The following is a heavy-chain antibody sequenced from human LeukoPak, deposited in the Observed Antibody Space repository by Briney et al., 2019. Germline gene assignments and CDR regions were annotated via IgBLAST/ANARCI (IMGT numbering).Heavy chain of an antibody. CDR1: GIIISCYW. Sequence: GGSLRLSCGSCGIIISCYWTHWVRQPPGKGLLWVSRIDTDGRTTSYADSVKGRFTISRDNSKNTLYLQMNSLRAEDTAEYYCARSVGPSRDGGKCDYWGQGTLVTVSS. CDR2: IDTDGRTT. J-gene: IGHJ4*02. D-gene: IGHD4-23*01. V-gene: IGHV3-74*01. CDR3: ARSVGPSRDGGKCDY.